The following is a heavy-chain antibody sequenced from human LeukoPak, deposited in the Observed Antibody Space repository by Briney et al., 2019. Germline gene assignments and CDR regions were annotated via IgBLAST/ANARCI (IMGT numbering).Heavy chain of an antibody. CDR1: GGTFCSYA. V-gene: IGHV1-69*13. CDR3: ARAVAGTVYVAFDI. J-gene: IGHJ3*02. Sequence: SVKVSCKASGGTFCSYAISWVRQAPGQGLEWMGGIIPIFGTANYAQKFQGRVTITADESTSTAYMELSSLRSEDTAVYYCARAVAGTVYVAFDIWGQGTMVTVSS. D-gene: IGHD6-19*01. CDR2: IIPIFGTA.